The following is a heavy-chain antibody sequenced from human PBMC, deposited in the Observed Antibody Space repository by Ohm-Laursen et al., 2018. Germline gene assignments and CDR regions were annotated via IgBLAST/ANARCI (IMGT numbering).Heavy chain of an antibody. CDR1: GFTFSSYG. V-gene: IGHV3-30*18. J-gene: IGHJ6*02. D-gene: IGHD2-8*01. CDR3: AKDWGYCTKGVCYSGGMDV. Sequence: SLRLSCAASGFTFSSYGMHWVRQAPGKGLEWVAVISYDGSNKYFADSVKGRFTISRDNSKNTLYLQMNSLRAEDTAVYYCAKDWGYCTKGVCYSGGMDVWGQGTTVTVSS. CDR2: ISYDGSNK.